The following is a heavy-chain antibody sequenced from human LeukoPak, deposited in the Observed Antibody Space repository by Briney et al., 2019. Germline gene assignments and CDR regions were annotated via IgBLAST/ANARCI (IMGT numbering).Heavy chain of an antibody. D-gene: IGHD3-16*01. CDR2: INSDGSTK. CDR3: ARRGGIHLPYFDY. J-gene: IGHJ4*02. V-gene: IGHV3-74*01. CDR1: GFTFSSYW. Sequence: PGGSLRLSCAASGFTFSSYWMHWVRQAPGKGLVWVSRINSDGSTKGYADSVKGRFTISRDNSKNTLYLQMNSLRAEDTAVYYCARRGGIHLPYFDYWGQGTLVTVSS.